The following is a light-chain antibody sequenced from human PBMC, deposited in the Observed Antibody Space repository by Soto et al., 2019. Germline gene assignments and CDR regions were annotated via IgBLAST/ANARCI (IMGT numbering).Light chain of an antibody. V-gene: IGKV2-30*01. CDR1: QSLVYSDGNTY. J-gene: IGKJ5*01. Sequence: DVVMTQSPLSLPVTLGQPASISCRSSQSLVYSDGNTYLNWFQQRPGQSPRRLIYKVSNRDSGVPERFSGSGSGTDFTLKISRVEAEDVGFYYCMQGTLCLFGQGTRLEIK. CDR3: MQGTLCL. CDR2: KVS.